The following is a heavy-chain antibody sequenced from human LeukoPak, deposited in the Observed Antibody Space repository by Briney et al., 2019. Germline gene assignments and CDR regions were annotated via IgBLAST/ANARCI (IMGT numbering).Heavy chain of an antibody. CDR1: GFTFSSYG. D-gene: IGHD3-22*01. CDR3: AKDHEYYYDSSGYPYYFDY. J-gene: IGHJ4*02. Sequence: GGSLRLSCAASGFTFSSYGMHWVRQAPGKGLEWVAFIRYDGSNKYYADSVKGRFTISRDNSKNTLYLQMNSLRAEDTAVYYCAKDHEYYYDSSGYPYYFDYWGQGTLVTVSS. V-gene: IGHV3-30*02. CDR2: IRYDGSNK.